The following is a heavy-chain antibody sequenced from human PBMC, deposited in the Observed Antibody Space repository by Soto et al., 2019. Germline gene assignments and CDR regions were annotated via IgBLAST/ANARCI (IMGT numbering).Heavy chain of an antibody. V-gene: IGHV4-59*01. J-gene: IGHJ4*02. D-gene: IGHD3-16*01. CDR1: GGSISNYY. CDR3: GGGGGVRKIDF. Sequence: PSETLSLTCTVSGGSISNYYWTWIRQPPGKGLEWIGYIYYSGSTNYNPSLKSRVTISVDTSKTQFSLKRGSVPAADTAVYSWGGGGGVRKIDFWGQGALVTVSS. CDR2: IYYSGST.